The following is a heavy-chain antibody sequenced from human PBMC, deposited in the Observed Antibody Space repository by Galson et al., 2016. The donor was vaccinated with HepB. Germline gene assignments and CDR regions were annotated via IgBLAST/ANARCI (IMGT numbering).Heavy chain of an antibody. CDR3: ATDRWFDP. Sequence: VKVSCKVSGYTFTDLHLHWVQQAPGKGLEWIGLVDPEDGETIYAEKFQGRVTMTADTSTDTAYMELSSPRSEDTAVYYCATDRWFDPWGQGTQVTVSS. V-gene: IGHV1-69-2*01. CDR2: VDPEDGET. J-gene: IGHJ5*02. CDR1: GYTFTDLH.